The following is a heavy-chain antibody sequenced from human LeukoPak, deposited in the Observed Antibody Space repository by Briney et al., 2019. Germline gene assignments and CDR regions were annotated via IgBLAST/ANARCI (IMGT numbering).Heavy chain of an antibody. V-gene: IGHV4-34*01. D-gene: IGHD2-2*01. CDR1: GGSFSGYY. CDR2: INHSGST. Sequence: SETLSLTCAVYGGSFSGYYWSWIRQPPGKGLEWIGEINHSGSTNCNPSLKSRVTISVDTSKNQFSLKLSSVTAADTAVYYCATIVVVPAAPYYFDYWGQGTLVTVSS. CDR3: ATIVVVPAAPYYFDY. J-gene: IGHJ4*02.